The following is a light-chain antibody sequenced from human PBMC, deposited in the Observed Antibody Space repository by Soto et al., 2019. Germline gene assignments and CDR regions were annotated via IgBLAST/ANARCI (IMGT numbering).Light chain of an antibody. CDR1: QDISNY. Sequence: DIQMTQSPSSLSASVGDRVTITCQASQDISNYLNWYQQKPGKAPKLLIYDASNLETGVPSRFSGSGSGTDFTFTISRLQPEDIATYYCQQYGTFGQGTKLEIK. CDR3: QQYGT. CDR2: DAS. J-gene: IGKJ2*01. V-gene: IGKV1-33*01.